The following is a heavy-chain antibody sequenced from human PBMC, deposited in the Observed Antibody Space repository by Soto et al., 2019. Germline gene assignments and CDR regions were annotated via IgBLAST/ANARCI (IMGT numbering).Heavy chain of an antibody. CDR1: GGSTSGKY. Sequence: QVHLQESGPGVVKASETLSLTCSLSGGSTSGKYWSWIRQSAGKGLEWIGRIYSSGRTHYNPSLGSRVSMSVAQNSFSLRLTSVTAGDTAIYYCARDFDVNTALDYWYFDLWGRGTQVSVSS. V-gene: IGHV4-4*07. CDR3: ARDFDVNTALDYWYFDL. D-gene: IGHD3-9*01. CDR2: IYSSGRT. J-gene: IGHJ2*01.